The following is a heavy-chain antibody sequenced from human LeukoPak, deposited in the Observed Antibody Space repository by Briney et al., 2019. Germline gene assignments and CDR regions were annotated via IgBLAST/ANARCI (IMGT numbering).Heavy chain of an antibody. D-gene: IGHD4-17*01. J-gene: IGHJ4*02. Sequence: GGSLRLSCAASGFTFSSYWMSWVRQAPGKGLEWVANIKQDGSEKYYVDSVKGRFTISRDNAKNSLYLQMNSLRAEDTAVYYCARDTRFDCGDNNFDYWGQGTLVTVSS. V-gene: IGHV3-7*01. CDR3: ARDTRFDCGDNNFDY. CDR1: GFTFSSYW. CDR2: IKQDGSEK.